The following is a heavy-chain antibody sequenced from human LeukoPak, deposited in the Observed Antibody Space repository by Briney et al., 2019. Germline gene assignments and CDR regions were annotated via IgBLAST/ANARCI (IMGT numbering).Heavy chain of an antibody. Sequence: GGSLRLSCAASGFTFDDYGMSWVRQAPGKGLEWVSGINWNGGSTGYADSVKGRFTISRDNAKNSLYLQMNSLRAEDTALYYCAKDNYYYDSSGYLNYWGQGTLVTVSS. J-gene: IGHJ4*02. D-gene: IGHD3-22*01. V-gene: IGHV3-20*04. CDR1: GFTFDDYG. CDR3: AKDNYYYDSSGYLNY. CDR2: INWNGGST.